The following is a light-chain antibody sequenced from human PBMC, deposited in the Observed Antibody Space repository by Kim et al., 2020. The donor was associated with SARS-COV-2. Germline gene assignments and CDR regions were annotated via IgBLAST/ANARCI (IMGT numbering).Light chain of an antibody. CDR3: QQYDDWPPNT. V-gene: IGKV3-15*01. Sequence: ETALTQSPATLSVSPGERATLSCRASQSVRNNLAWYQQKPGQAPRLLIYGASTRATGVPARFSASGSGTDFTLTISSLQSEDFAIYYCQQYDDWPPNTFGQGTKLEI. J-gene: IGKJ2*01. CDR2: GAS. CDR1: QSVRNN.